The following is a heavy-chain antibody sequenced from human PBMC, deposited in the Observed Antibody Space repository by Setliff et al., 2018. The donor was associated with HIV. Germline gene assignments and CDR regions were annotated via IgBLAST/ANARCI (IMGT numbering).Heavy chain of an antibody. D-gene: IGHD2-21*02. Sequence: SETLSLTCSVSGASITSHYWSWIRQPAGKGLQWIGRIYYVGWSKYNPSLEDRVTMSLDTSKNQFSLKVTSVTAADTAVYYCTRDLWGDDYYYNNMDVWGKGTTVTVSS. J-gene: IGHJ6*03. CDR1: GASITSHY. CDR3: TRDLWGDDYYYNNMDV. CDR2: IYYVGWS. V-gene: IGHV4-4*07.